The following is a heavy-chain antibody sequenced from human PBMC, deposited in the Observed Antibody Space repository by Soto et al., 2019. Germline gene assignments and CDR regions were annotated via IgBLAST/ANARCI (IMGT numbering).Heavy chain of an antibody. CDR2: INPLKGDT. J-gene: IGHJ3*01. V-gene: IGHV1-18*01. CDR3: ARVKVPAAVLGAFDV. CDR1: GYTFTTYG. Sequence: QAQLVQSGGEMKKAGASVKVSCKASGYTFTTYGITWVRPAPGQGLDWMGWINPLKGDTKSAANFQDRVTMSTDTSTRTAYMELRSLRSDDTAVYYCARVKVPAAVLGAFDVWGQGTLVTVSS. D-gene: IGHD2-2*01.